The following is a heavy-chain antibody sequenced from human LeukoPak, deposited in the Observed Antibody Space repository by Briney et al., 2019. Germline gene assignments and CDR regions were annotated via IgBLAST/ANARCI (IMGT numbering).Heavy chain of an antibody. V-gene: IGHV3-21*01. CDR1: GFTFSSYS. CDR2: ISSSSSYI. J-gene: IGHJ4*02. CDR3: ARGPTGTTDY. Sequence: PGGSLRLSCAAPGFTFSSYSMNWVRQAPGKGLEWVSSISSSSSYIYYADSVKGRFTISRDNAKNSLYLQMNSLRAEDTAVYYCARGPTGTTDYWGQGTLVTVSS. D-gene: IGHD1-1*01.